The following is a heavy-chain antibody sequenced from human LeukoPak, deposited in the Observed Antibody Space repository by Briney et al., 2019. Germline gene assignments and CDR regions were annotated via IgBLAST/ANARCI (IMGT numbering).Heavy chain of an antibody. D-gene: IGHD6-13*01. V-gene: IGHV1-2*02. Sequence: ASVKVSCKASGYTFTGYHIHWVRQAPGQGLEWIGWFNPNSGGTNFAPKFHGRVSMTRDTSINTAYMELSNLRSDDTAVYYCARVRGGQQLVPLLDYWGQGTLVTVSS. J-gene: IGHJ4*02. CDR2: FNPNSGGT. CDR3: ARVRGGQQLVPLLDY. CDR1: GYTFTGYH.